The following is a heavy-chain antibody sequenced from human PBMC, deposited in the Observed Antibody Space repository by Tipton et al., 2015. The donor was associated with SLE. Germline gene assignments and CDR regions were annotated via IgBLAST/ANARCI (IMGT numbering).Heavy chain of an antibody. D-gene: IGHD2-15*01. J-gene: IGHJ5*01. CDR3: ARVALRVWFNRFDS. V-gene: IGHV4-39*01. CDR1: GDSISSSSYY. Sequence: LRLSCSVSGDSISSSSYYWGWIRQPPEKGLEGIGSINYSGSTYYNPSLKSRVTMSIDTSKNQFFLKLTSVTAADTAVYYCARVALRVWFNRFDSWGQGTLVTVSS. CDR2: INYSGST.